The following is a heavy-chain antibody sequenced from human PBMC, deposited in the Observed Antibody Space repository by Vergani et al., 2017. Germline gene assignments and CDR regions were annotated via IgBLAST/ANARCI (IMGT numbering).Heavy chain of an antibody. CDR2: MYHSGST. V-gene: IGHV4-59*01. D-gene: IGHD3-16*02. J-gene: IGHJ5*02. Sequence: QVRLQESGPGLVKPSETLSLTCSVSGGSMSGYYWRWIRQPPGQELEWIGYMYHSGSTNYNPSLETRVTISGDTSKNQFSLKLNSVTAADTAVYYCAGDQTRYGYVWGSYRQNWFDPWGQGTLVTVSS. CDR3: AGDQTRYGYVWGSYRQNWFDP. CDR1: GGSMSGYY.